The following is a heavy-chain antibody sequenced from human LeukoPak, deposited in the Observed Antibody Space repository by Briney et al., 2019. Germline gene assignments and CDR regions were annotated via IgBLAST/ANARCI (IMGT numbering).Heavy chain of an antibody. CDR2: IYYSGAT. V-gene: IGHV4-59*01. J-gene: IGHJ4*02. D-gene: IGHD4-17*01. CDR1: GGSISNYY. CDR3: ARGSPYGPYFDY. Sequence: SETLSLTCTVSGGSISNYYWNWIRQPPGKGLEWIGYIYYSGATSYNPSLKSRVTISVDASKNQFSLKLSSVTAADTAVYYCARGSPYGPYFDYWGQGTLVTVSS.